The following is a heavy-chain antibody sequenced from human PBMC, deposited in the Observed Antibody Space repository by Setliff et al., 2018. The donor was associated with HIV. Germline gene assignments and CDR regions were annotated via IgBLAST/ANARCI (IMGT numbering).Heavy chain of an antibody. Sequence: SETLSLTCTVSGGSVSSGGYYWSWIRQHPGRGLEWIGRIYTSGSTNDNPSLKSRITISVDTSNNQFSLRLSSVTAADTAVYYCARDKGYYYMDVWGKGITVTVSS. CDR3: ARDKGYYYMDV. CDR1: GGSVSSGGYY. V-gene: IGHV4-61*02. J-gene: IGHJ6*03. CDR2: IYTSGST.